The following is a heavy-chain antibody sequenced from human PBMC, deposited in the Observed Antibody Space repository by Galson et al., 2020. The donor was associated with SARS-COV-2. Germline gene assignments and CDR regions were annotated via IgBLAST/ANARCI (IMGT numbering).Heavy chain of an antibody. D-gene: IGHD1-20*01. J-gene: IGHJ5*02. CDR3: VRQSMKIVVFPSAFITGWFAP. CDR2: IYYRGTA. CDR1: GDSITSRSYY. Sequence: SETLSLTCTVSGDSITSRSYYWSWIRQPPGKGLEWIGNIYYRGTAYYNPSLKSRVTISIDTSMNQFSLRLTSVTAADTAVYYCVRQSMKIVVFPSAFITGWFAPWGRGTLVTVSS. V-gene: IGHV4-39*01.